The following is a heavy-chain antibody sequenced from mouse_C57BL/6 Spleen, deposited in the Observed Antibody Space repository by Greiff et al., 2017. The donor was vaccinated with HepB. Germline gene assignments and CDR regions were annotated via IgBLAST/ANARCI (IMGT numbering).Heavy chain of an antibody. J-gene: IGHJ2*01. CDR1: GYTFTNYW. Sequence: QVQLQQSGAELVRPGTSVKMSCKASGYTFTNYWIGWAKQRPGHGLEWIGDIYPGGGYTNYNEKFKGKATLTADKSSSTAYMQFSSLTSEDSAIYYCARGRALTGYYFDYWGQGTTLTVSS. CDR2: IYPGGGYT. V-gene: IGHV1-63*01. D-gene: IGHD4-1*01. CDR3: ARGRALTGYYFDY.